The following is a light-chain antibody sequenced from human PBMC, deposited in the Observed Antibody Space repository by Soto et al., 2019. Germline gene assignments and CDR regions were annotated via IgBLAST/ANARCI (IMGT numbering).Light chain of an antibody. Sequence: IGMTQSPATLSVSPGERATLSCRASQTIYSNVAWYQQRPGQPPRLLIYRASSRATGIPARFSGSGSGTEFTLTIHSLQSEDFAVYYCQQYQNLWTFGQGTKVDIK. CDR3: QQYQNLWT. CDR1: QTIYSN. V-gene: IGKV3-15*01. CDR2: RAS. J-gene: IGKJ1*01.